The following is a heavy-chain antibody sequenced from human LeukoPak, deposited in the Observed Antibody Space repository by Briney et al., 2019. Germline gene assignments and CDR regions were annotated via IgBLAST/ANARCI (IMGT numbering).Heavy chain of an antibody. J-gene: IGHJ5*02. CDR2: VHDSGST. CDR3: ARLSGYRFLNWFDP. Sequence: SETLSLTYTISGASISSYFWSWIRQPPGKGLEWIGNVHDSGSTNYNPSLKSRVTISVDTSKNQFSLRLSSVTAADTAVYYCARLSGYRFLNWFDPWGQGTLVTVSS. V-gene: IGHV4-59*08. CDR1: GASISSYF. D-gene: IGHD5-18*01.